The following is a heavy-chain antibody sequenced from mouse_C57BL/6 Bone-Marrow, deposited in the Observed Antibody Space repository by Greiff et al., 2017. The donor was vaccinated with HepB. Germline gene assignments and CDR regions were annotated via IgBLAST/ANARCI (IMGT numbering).Heavy chain of an antibody. J-gene: IGHJ2*01. CDR3: AISLYHYGLDY. D-gene: IGHD1-1*01. CDR2: IHPNSGST. Sequence: QVQLQQPGAELVKPGASVKLSCKASGYTFTSYWMHWVKQRPGQGLEWIGMIHPNSGSTNYNEKFKSKATLTVDKSSSTAYMQLSSLTSEDSAVYDCAISLYHYGLDYWGQGTTLTVSS. V-gene: IGHV1-64*01. CDR1: GYTFTSYW.